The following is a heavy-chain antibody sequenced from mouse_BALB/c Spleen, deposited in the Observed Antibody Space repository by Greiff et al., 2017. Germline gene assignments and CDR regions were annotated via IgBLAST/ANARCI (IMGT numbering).Heavy chain of an antibody. V-gene: IGHV1-39*01. D-gene: IGHD2-4*01. J-gene: IGHJ3*01. Sequence: VQLQQTGPELVKPGASVKISCKASGYSFTDYIMLWVKQSHGKSLEWIGNINPYYGSTSYNLKFKGKATLTVDKSSSTAYMQLNSLTSEDSAVYYCARDTMITSYWGQGTLVTVSA. CDR2: INPYYGST. CDR3: ARDTMITSY. CDR1: GYSFTDYI.